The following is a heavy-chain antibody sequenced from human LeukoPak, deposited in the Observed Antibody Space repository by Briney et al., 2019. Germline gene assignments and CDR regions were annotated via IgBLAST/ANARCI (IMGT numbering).Heavy chain of an antibody. Sequence: GGSLRHSCAASGFTFSAYWMTWVRQAPGKGLEWVANMNQDGSVKHYVDSVKGRFTISRDNANSLYLQMNSLRAEDTAVYYCARDADRKFDYWGQGTLVTVSS. CDR1: GFTFSAYW. D-gene: IGHD3-16*02. J-gene: IGHJ4*02. V-gene: IGHV3-7*01. CDR2: MNQDGSVK. CDR3: ARDADRKFDY.